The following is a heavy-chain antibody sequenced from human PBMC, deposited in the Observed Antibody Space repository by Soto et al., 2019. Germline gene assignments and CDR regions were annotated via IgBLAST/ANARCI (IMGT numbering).Heavy chain of an antibody. CDR3: TPDPTYYDFWSGFRPDY. V-gene: IGHV3-15*01. J-gene: IGHJ4*02. D-gene: IGHD3-3*01. Sequence: EVQLVESGGGLVKPGGSLRLSCAASGFTFSNAWMSWVRQAPGKGLEWVGRIKSKTDGGTTDYAAPVKGRFTISRDDSKNKLYLQMNSLQTEDTAVYYCTPDPTYYDFWSGFRPDYWGQGTLVTVSS. CDR1: GFTFSNAW. CDR2: IKSKTDGGTT.